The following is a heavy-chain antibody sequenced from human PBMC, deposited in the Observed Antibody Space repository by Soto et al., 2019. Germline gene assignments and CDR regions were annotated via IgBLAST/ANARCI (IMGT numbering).Heavy chain of an antibody. CDR2: IYFSGGT. Sequence: QLQLQESGPGLVKPSETLSLTCTVSGGSISTSSYYWGWIRQPPGKGLECIGSIYFSGGTYYNPSLDSRGTMSIDTSKNQFSLRLSAVAAAKTAVYYCARLGVAAAGWCDPWGQGTLVNVS. CDR1: GGSISTSSYY. CDR3: ARLGVAAAGWCDP. J-gene: IGHJ5*02. D-gene: IGHD6-13*01. V-gene: IGHV4-39*01.